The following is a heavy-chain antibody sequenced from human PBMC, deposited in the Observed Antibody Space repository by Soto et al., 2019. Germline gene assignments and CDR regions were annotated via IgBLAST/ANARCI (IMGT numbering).Heavy chain of an antibody. V-gene: IGHV3-23*01. J-gene: IGHJ4*02. CDR1: GFTFSSYA. Sequence: GGSLRLSCAASGFTFSSYAMHWVRQAPGKGLEWVSAISGSGGSTYYADSVKGRFTISRDNSKNTLYLQMNSLRAEDTAVYYCARDYYPYYDSSGYYLALDYWGQGTLVTVSS. CDR3: ARDYYPYYDSSGYYLALDY. D-gene: IGHD3-22*01. CDR2: ISGSGGST.